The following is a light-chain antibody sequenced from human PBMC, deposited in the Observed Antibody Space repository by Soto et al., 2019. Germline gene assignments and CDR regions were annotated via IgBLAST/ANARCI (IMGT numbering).Light chain of an antibody. CDR2: GAS. V-gene: IGKV3-15*01. CDR1: QSVDGY. Sequence: EVVMTQSPGTLSVSLGESATLSCRASQSVDGYLAWYQQKPGQAPRLLIYGASTRATGVTARFRGGGSGTEFTLTISSLQSEDSAVYYCQQYHKWPPINFGQGTRLEI. CDR3: QQYHKWPPIN. J-gene: IGKJ5*01.